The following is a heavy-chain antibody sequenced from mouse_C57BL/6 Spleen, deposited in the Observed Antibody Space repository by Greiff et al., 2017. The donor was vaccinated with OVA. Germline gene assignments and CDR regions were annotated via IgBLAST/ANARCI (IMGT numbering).Heavy chain of an antibody. D-gene: IGHD2-4*01. Sequence: EVQLQQSGPELVKPGASVKMSCKASGYTFTDYNMHWVKQSNGKSLEWIGYINPNNGGTSYNQKFKGKATLTVNKSSSTAYMELRSLTSEESAVYYCAIYYDYDGYYFDYWGQGTTLTVSS. V-gene: IGHV1-22*01. J-gene: IGHJ2*01. CDR2: INPNNGGT. CDR3: AIYYDYDGYYFDY. CDR1: GYTFTDYN.